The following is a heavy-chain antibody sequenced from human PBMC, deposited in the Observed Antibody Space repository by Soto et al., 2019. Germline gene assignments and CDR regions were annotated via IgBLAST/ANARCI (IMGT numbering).Heavy chain of an antibody. V-gene: IGHV3-23*01. Sequence: EVQLLESGGGLVQPGGSLRLSCAASGFTFGSSTMSWVRQALGKGLEWVAGIGGSGISTYYADSVKGRFTSSRDKSKNTLYVQMHTLRAADTAIYYCAKGRRTSGWSLYYWGQGTLVTVSS. D-gene: IGHD2-15*01. CDR3: AKGRRTSGWSLYY. CDR2: IGGSGIST. CDR1: GFTFGSST. J-gene: IGHJ4*02.